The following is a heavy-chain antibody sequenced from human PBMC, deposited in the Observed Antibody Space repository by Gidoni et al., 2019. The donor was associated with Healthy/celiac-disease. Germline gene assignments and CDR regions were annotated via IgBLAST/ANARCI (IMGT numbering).Heavy chain of an antibody. CDR2: ISWNRGSI. CDR3: AKDTRAGIVGATMSGNAFDI. V-gene: IGHV3-9*01. J-gene: IGHJ3*02. CDR1: GFTFDAYA. D-gene: IGHD1-26*01. Sequence: EVQLVESGGGLVQPGRSLRLSWSAFGFTFDAYAMPGVRPAPGKGLEWVSGISWNRGSIGYADSVKGRFTISRDNAKNSLYLQMNSLRAEDTALYYWAKDTRAGIVGATMSGNAFDIWGQGTMVTVSS.